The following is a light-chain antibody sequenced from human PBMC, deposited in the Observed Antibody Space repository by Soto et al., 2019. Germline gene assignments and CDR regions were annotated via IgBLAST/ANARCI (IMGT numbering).Light chain of an antibody. CDR3: QQYNNWPYT. Sequence: EIVMTQSPATLSVSPGERATLSCRASQSVSRNLAWYQQKPGQAPRLLIYGASTRATGIPARFSGSRSGTEFTLTLSSLQSEDFAVYYCQQYNNWPYTIGQGTKLEIK. CDR1: QSVSRN. J-gene: IGKJ2*01. V-gene: IGKV3-15*01. CDR2: GAS.